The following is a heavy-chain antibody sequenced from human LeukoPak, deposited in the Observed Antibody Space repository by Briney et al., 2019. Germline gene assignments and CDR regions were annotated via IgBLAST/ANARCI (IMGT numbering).Heavy chain of an antibody. V-gene: IGHV3-21*01. CDR2: ISSSSSYI. D-gene: IGHD2-2*01. Sequence: GGSLRPSCAASGFTFSSYSMNWVRQAPGKGLEWVSSISSSSSYIYYADSVKGRFTISRDNAKNSLYLQMNSLRAEDTAVYYCARVGRYCSSTSCYWDYMDVWGKGTTVTVSS. CDR3: ARVGRYCSSTSCYWDYMDV. J-gene: IGHJ6*03. CDR1: GFTFSSYS.